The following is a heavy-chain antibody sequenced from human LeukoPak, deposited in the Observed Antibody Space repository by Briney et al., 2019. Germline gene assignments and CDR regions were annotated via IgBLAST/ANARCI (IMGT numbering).Heavy chain of an antibody. Sequence: GGSLRLSCAASGFTCSSYAMQWVPQAPGKGLEWVAVISYDGSNKYYADSVKGRFTISRDNSKNTLYLQMNSLRAEDTAVYYCARGRYYYDSSGYFDYWGQGTLVTVSS. CDR1: GFTCSSYA. CDR2: ISYDGSNK. V-gene: IGHV3-30-3*01. J-gene: IGHJ4*02. CDR3: ARGRYYYDSSGYFDY. D-gene: IGHD3-22*01.